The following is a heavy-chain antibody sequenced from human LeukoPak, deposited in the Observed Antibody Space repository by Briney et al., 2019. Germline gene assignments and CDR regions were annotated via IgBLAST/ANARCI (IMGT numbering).Heavy chain of an antibody. CDR3: GRLSDFDIWSGYGWFDP. J-gene: IGHJ5*02. V-gene: IGHV1-2*02. Sequence: GASVKVSCKASVYSFTGYYMHWVRQAPGQGLEWMGWINPNSGGTNYAQKFQGRVTMTRDTSISTAYMELSRLRSDDTAVYYCGRLSDFDIWSGYGWFDPWGQGTLVTVSS. CDR2: INPNSGGT. D-gene: IGHD3-9*01. CDR1: VYSFTGYY.